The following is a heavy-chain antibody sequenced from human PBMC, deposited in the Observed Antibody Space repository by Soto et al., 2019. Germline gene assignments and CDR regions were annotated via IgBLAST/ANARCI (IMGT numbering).Heavy chain of an antibody. CDR3: ARDGWFGKIRYYYYMDV. CDR1: GYTFTSYA. J-gene: IGHJ6*03. Sequence: QVQLVQSGAEVKKPGASVKVSCKASGYTFTSYAMHWVRQAPGQRLEWMGWINAGNGNTKYSQKFQGRVTITRDTPASTANRGRSSLRSEDTAVYYCARDGWFGKIRYYYYMDVWGKGTTVPVSS. V-gene: IGHV1-3*01. D-gene: IGHD3-10*01. CDR2: INAGNGNT.